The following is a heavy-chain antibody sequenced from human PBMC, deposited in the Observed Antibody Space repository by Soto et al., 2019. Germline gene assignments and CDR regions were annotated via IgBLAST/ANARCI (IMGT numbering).Heavy chain of an antibody. CDR1: GGSVSSGSHY. CDR3: AKGSPDSRGYHFFFDY. J-gene: IGHJ4*02. CDR2: IHYSGST. Sequence: SGTLSLTCTVSGGSVSSGSHYWSWIRQPPGKGLEWIGYIHYSGSTKYNPSLKSRVTISVDNSKITLFLQMNSLRAEDTAVYYCAKGSPDSRGYHFFFDYWGQGTLVTVSS. D-gene: IGHD3-22*01. V-gene: IGHV4-61*01.